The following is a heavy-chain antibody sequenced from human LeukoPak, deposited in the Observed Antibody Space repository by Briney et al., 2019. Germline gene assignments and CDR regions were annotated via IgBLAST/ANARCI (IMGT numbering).Heavy chain of an antibody. D-gene: IGHD3-3*01. CDR2: IYYSGST. CDR1: GGSVSSGSYY. V-gene: IGHV4-61*01. Sequence: SETLSLTCTVSGGSVSSGSYYWSWIRQPPGKGLEWIGYIYYSGSTNYNPSLKSRVTISVDTSKNRFSLKLSSVTAADTAVYYCARKRWSGYGPFDYWGQGTLVTVSS. CDR3: ARKRWSGYGPFDY. J-gene: IGHJ4*02.